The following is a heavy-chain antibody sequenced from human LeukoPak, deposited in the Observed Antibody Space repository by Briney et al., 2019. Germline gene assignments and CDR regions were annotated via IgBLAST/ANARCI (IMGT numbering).Heavy chain of an antibody. CDR2: IYYSGST. J-gene: IGHJ4*02. CDR1: GGSISSGDYY. CDR3: AEYYYDSSGYSLGLGFDY. D-gene: IGHD3-22*01. V-gene: IGHV4-39*01. Sequence: SETLSLTCTVSGGSISSGDYYWSWIRQPPGRGLEWIGSIYYSGSTYYNPSLKSRVTISVDTSKNQFSLKLSSVTAADTAVYYCAEYYYDSSGYSLGLGFDYWGQGTLVTVSS.